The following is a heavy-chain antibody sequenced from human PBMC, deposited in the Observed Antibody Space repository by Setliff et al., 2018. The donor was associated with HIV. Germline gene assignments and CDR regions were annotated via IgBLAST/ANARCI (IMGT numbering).Heavy chain of an antibody. V-gene: IGHV4-61*09. J-gene: IGHJ5*02. CDR1: SGSISSGSYY. CDR2: IHTSGST. Sequence: PSETLSLTCSVSSGSISSGSYYWSWIRLPAGKGLEWIGQIHTSGSTNYNPSLKSRLTISIDTSKNQFSLKLNSVTATDTAVYYCARRTFGSGRIDPWGQGTLVTVSS. CDR3: ARRTFGSGRIDP. D-gene: IGHD3-16*01.